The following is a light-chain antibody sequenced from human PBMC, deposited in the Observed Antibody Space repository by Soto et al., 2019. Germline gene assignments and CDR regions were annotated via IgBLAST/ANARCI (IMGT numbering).Light chain of an antibody. CDR1: QSISSNN. CDR2: DAS. V-gene: IGKV3D-20*01. J-gene: IGKJ1*01. CDR3: QQYGGSPRT. Sequence: EIVLTQSPATLSLSPGERATLSCGASQSISSNNLAWYQQKPGLAPRLLIYDASRRATGIPDRFSGSGSGKDFTLTISGLEPEDFAVYYCQQYGGSPRTFGQGNKVEIK.